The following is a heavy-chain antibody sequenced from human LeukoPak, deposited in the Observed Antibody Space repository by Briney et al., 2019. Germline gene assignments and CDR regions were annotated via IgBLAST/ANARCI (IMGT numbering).Heavy chain of an antibody. D-gene: IGHD4-17*01. CDR3: VKAGDYEYNWFDP. CDR2: IKRKSDGGTP. Sequence: AGGSLRLSCAASGFTFSNAWMSWVRQAPGKGLEWVGRIKRKSDGGTPDSAAPVKGRFTISRDDSKDTLYLQMNSLRAEDTAVYYCVKAGDYEYNWFDPWGQGTLVTVSS. V-gene: IGHV3-15*01. J-gene: IGHJ5*02. CDR1: GFTFSNAW.